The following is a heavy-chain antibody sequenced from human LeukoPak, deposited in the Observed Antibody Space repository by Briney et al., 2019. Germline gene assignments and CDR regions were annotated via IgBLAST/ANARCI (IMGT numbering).Heavy chain of an antibody. CDR2: ISGSGGST. D-gene: IGHD2-15*01. V-gene: IGHV3-23*01. J-gene: IGHJ6*02. Sequence: GGPLRLSCAASGFTFSSYAMSWVRQAPGKGLEWVSAISGSGGSTYYADSVKGRFTISRDNSKNTLYLQMNSLRADDTAVYYCAKDRWGGVKRSRIYCSGGSCYSDRRYYGMDVWGQGTTVTVSS. CDR1: GFTFSSYA. CDR3: AKDRWGGVKRSRIYCSGGSCYSDRRYYGMDV.